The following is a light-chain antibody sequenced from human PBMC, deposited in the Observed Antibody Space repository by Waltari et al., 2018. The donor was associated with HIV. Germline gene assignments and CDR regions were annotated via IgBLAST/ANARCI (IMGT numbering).Light chain of an antibody. J-gene: IGLJ3*02. CDR2: DVT. CDR1: SSDVGSGYTH. Sequence: QSALTQPASVSGSPGQSITIPCPGTSSDVGSGYTHFSWSQQPPGKGPTPVTYDVTIRPSGVSDRFSGSRSDNTASLTISGLQAEDEADYYCSSYSTRTGILGVFGGGTKLTVL. V-gene: IGLV2-14*03. CDR3: SSYSTRTGILGV.